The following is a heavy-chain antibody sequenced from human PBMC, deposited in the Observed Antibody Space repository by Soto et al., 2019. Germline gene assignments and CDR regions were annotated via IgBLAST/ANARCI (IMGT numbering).Heavy chain of an antibody. J-gene: IGHJ4*02. CDR2: MCFSGST. D-gene: IGHD6-25*01. V-gene: IGHV4-59*01. CDR3: ARGVRLQYRQPPQLDN. Sequence: ASETLSVTCSVSGGSISGYYWSWIRQPPGKGLEWIGYMCFSGSTNHHPPHNSRVTISVDTTKNHFSLKPTSVTAADTPVYYRARGVRLQYRQPPQLDNCGQGTLVTV. CDR1: GGSISGYY.